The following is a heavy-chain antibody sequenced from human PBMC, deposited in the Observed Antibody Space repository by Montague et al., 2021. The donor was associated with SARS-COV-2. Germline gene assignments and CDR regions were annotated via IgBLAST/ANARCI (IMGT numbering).Heavy chain of an antibody. Sequence: VKPTQTLTLTCTVSGFSLNTNGMGVGWIRQPPGEAPAWLALIYWDDDKRYSPSLKTRLTTTKDTSRNQVVLTMTNVDPGDTGTYFCARYTSRMYGSFDYWGQGALVSVSS. V-gene: IGHV2-5*02. CDR2: IYWDDDK. CDR3: ARYTSRMYGSFDY. CDR1: GFSLNTNGMG. D-gene: IGHD3-16*02. J-gene: IGHJ4*02.